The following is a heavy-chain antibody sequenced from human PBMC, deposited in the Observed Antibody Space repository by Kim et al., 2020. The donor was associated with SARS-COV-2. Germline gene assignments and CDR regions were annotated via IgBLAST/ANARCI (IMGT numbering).Heavy chain of an antibody. CDR3: AQSSARRCLDY. D-gene: IGHD6-19*01. J-gene: IGHJ4*02. V-gene: IGHV4-4*02. CDR1: GGSISNSW. CDR2: ISHSGTT. Sequence: SETLSLTCAVSGGSISNSWWSWVRQPPGMWLEWIGEISHSGTTNYNASLKSRVTISVDKSNNQFSLKLTSVTAADTAVYYCAQSSARRCLDYWGQGTLVT.